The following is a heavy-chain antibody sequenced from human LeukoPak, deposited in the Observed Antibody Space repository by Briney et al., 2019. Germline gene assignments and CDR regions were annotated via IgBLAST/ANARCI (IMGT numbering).Heavy chain of an antibody. V-gene: IGHV1-18*01. CDR1: GYTFTSYG. CDR2: ISAYNGNT. J-gene: IGHJ3*02. Sequence: GASVKVSCKASGYTFTSYGISWVRQAPGQGLEWMGWISAYNGNTNYAQKLQGRVTMTTDTSTSTAYMELRSLRSDDTAVYYCARGAVGATTFGAFDIWGQGTMVTVSS. CDR3: ARGAVGATTFGAFDI. D-gene: IGHD1-26*01.